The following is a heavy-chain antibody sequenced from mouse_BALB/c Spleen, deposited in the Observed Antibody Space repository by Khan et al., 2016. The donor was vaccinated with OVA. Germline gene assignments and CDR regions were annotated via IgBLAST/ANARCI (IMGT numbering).Heavy chain of an antibody. CDR1: GYTFTNYG. J-gene: IGHJ1*01. Sequence: QIQLVQSGPELKQPGETVKISCKASGYTFTNYGMNWVKQAPGKGLKWMGWINTYTGEPTYADDFQGRFAFSLETSASTAYLQINNLKNEDTATYFCASGGYWYFDVWGAGTTVTVSS. D-gene: IGHD1-1*02. CDR2: INTYTGEP. V-gene: IGHV9-3-1*01. CDR3: ASGGYWYFDV.